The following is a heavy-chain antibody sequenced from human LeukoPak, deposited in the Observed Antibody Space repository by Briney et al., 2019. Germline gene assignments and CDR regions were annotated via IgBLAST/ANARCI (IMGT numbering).Heavy chain of an antibody. J-gene: IGHJ4*02. CDR2: IRYDGSNK. D-gene: IGHD6-19*01. Sequence: PRGSLRLSCAASGFTFSSYGMHWVRQAPGKGLEWVAFIRYDGSNKYYADSVKGRFTISRDSSKNTLFLEMNSLRVEDTAVYYCAKRHTTGWYLFDYWGQGTLVTVSS. CDR3: AKRHTTGWYLFDY. CDR1: GFTFSSYG. V-gene: IGHV3-30*02.